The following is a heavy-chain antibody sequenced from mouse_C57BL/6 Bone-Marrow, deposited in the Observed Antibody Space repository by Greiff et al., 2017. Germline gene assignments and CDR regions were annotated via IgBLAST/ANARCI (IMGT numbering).Heavy chain of an antibody. CDR2: ISDGGSYT. D-gene: IGHD2-3*01. V-gene: IGHV5-4*01. J-gene: IGHJ1*03. CDR1: GFTFSSYA. Sequence: DVKLVESGGGLVKPGGSLKLSCAASGFTFSSYAMSWVRQTPEKRLEWVATISDGGSYTYYPDNVKGRFTISRDNAKNNLYLQMSHLKSEDTAMYYCAREDGYYEGVDWYFDVWGTGTTVTVSS. CDR3: AREDGYYEGVDWYFDV.